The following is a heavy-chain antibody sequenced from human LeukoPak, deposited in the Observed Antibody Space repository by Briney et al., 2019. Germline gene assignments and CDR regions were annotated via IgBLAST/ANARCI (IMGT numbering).Heavy chain of an antibody. CDR2: INPNSGGT. J-gene: IGHJ4*02. Sequence: ASVEVSCKASGYTFTGYYMHWVRQAPGQGLEWMGWINPNSGGTNYAQKFQGRVTMTRDTSISTAYMELSRLRSDDTAVYYCARGAVRLRYFSYWGQGTLVTVSS. CDR3: ARGAVRLRYFSY. V-gene: IGHV1-2*02. D-gene: IGHD3-9*01. CDR1: GYTFTGYY.